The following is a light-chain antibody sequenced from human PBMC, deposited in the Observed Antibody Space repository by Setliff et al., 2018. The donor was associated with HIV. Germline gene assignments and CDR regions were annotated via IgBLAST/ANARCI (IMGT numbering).Light chain of an antibody. V-gene: IGKV1-12*01. CDR2: AAS. J-gene: IGKJ4*01. CDR1: QGIGSW. CDR3: QQANSFPLA. Sequence: DIQMTQSPSSVSASVGDRDTITCRASQGIGSWLAWYQQKPGKAPKLLISAASSLQSGVPSRFSGSESGTSFTLTISSLQPDDFATYYCQQANSFPLAFGGGTKVDIK.